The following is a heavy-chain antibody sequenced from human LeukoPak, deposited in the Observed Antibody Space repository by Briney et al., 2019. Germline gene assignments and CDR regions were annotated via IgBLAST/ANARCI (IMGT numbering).Heavy chain of an antibody. J-gene: IGHJ4*02. V-gene: IGHV5-51*01. Sequence: GDSLKISCKGSGYSFNTYWIGWVRQLPGKGLEWMGIIYPGDSDTRYSPSLKGQVTIPADKSISTAYLQWSSLKASDTAMYYCATPYTTSSIAYWGQGTLVTVSS. CDR1: GYSFNTYW. D-gene: IGHD6-6*01. CDR3: ATPYTTSSIAY. CDR2: IYPGDSDT.